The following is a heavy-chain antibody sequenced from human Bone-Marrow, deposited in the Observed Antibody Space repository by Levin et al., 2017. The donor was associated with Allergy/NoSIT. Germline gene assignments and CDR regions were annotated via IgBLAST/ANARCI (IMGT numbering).Heavy chain of an antibody. J-gene: IGHJ6*02. V-gene: IGHV3-30*03. Sequence: LSLTCATSGFTLSSYSMNWVRQAPGKGLEWVAVISYDGENDFYADSLKGRFTISRDNSKSTVHPHMNSLTTEDTAVYFFAILHYDDSSHYYPTTGGMDVWGQGTTVTVAS. CDR2: ISYDGEND. CDR3: AILHYDDSSHYYPTTGGMDV. D-gene: IGHD3-22*01. CDR1: GFTLSSYS.